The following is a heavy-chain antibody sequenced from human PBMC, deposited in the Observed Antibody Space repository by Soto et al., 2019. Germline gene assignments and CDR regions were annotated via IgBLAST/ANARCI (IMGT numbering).Heavy chain of an antibody. CDR1: GYTFTSYG. CDR2: ISAYNGNT. J-gene: IGHJ6*03. V-gene: IGHV1-18*01. D-gene: IGHD2-2*01. Sequence: ASVKVSCKASGYTFTSYGISWVRQAPGQGLDWMGWISAYNGNTNYAQKLQGRVTMTTDTSTSTAYMELRSLRSDDTAVYYCARDDSCSSTSCYYYYYMDVWGKGTTVTVSS. CDR3: ARDDSCSSTSCYYYYYMDV.